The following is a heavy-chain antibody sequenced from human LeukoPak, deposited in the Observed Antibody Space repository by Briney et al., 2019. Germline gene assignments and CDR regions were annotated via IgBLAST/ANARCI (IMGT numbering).Heavy chain of an antibody. CDR3: ARGLRNGPRLVPHHHGMDV. J-gene: IGHJ6*02. D-gene: IGHD3-9*01. CDR2: IWYDGGNK. Sequence: PGGSLRLSCAASGFTFSSYGMHWVRQAPGKGLEWVAVIWYDGGNKYYADSVKGRFTISRDNSKNTLYLQMNSLRAEGTAVYYCARGLRNGPRLVPHHHGMDVWGQGTTVTVSS. CDR1: GFTFSSYG. V-gene: IGHV3-33*01.